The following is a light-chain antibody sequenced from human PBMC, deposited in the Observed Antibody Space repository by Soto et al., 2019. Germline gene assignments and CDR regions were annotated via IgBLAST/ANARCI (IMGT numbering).Light chain of an antibody. CDR3: QQYGSSPLT. CDR1: QSVSTNY. J-gene: IGKJ4*01. Sequence: EIVLTQSPGTLPLSPGERVTLSCRASQSVSTNYLAWYQQKPGQAPKVLIYRASSRATGVPDRFSGSGSGTDFTLTITRLEPEDFAVYYCQQYGSSPLTFGGGTKVDIK. V-gene: IGKV3-20*01. CDR2: RAS.